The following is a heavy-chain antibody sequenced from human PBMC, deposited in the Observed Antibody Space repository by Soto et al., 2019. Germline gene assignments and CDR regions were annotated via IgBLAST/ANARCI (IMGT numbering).Heavy chain of an antibody. CDR3: ARDGREASGMDV. V-gene: IGHV4-59*11. CDR2: IYYRGST. D-gene: IGHD1-26*01. CDR1: GGSISSHY. Sequence: PSETLSLTCTVSGGSISSHYWGWVRQAPGKGLEWTGHIYYRGSTTYNPSLRSRSTISVDTSNNQFSLKLNSVTTADTAVYYCARDGREASGMDVWGQGTKVTVSS. J-gene: IGHJ6*02.